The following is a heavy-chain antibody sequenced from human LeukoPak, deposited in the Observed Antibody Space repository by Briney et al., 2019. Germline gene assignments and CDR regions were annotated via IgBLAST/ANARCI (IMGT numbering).Heavy chain of an antibody. V-gene: IGHV1-69*01. CDR3: ARACGGDCYLGFDY. Sequence: SVKVSCKASGGTFSSYAISWVRQAPGQGLEWMGGIIPIFGTANYAQKFQGRDTITADESTSTAYMELSSLRSEDTAVYYCARACGGDCYLGFDYWGQGTLVTVSS. D-gene: IGHD2-21*01. CDR2: IIPIFGTA. CDR1: GGTFSSYA. J-gene: IGHJ4*02.